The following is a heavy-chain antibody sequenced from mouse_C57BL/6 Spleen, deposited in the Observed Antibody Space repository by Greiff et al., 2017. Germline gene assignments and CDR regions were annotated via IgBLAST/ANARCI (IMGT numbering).Heavy chain of an antibody. D-gene: IGHD2-4*01. V-gene: IGHV1-55*01. CDR2: IYPGSGGT. J-gene: IGHJ3*01. CDR1: GYTFTSYW. CDR3: ARRGLRRWFAY. Sequence: QVQLQQPGAELVKPGASVTMSCKASGYTFTSYWITWVKQRPGQGLEWIGAIYPGSGGTNYNEKFKSKATLTVDPSSSTAYMQLSSLTSEDSAGYYCARRGLRRWFAYWGQGTLVTVSA.